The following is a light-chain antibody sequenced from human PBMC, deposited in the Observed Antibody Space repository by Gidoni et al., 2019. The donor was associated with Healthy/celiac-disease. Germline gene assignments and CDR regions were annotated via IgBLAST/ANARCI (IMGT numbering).Light chain of an antibody. V-gene: IGLV3-16*01. J-gene: IGLJ3*02. CDR3: LSADSSGT. CDR2: KDS. CDR1: ALPTKY. Sequence: SYELTQPPSVSVSLGQMARITCSGDALPTKYAYWYQQKPGQFPVLVIYKDSERPSGIPERFSGSSSGTIVTLTISGVQAEDEADYYCLSADSSGTFGQGTK.